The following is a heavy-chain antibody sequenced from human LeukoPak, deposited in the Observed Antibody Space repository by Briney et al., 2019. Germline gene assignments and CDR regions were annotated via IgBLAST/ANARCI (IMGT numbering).Heavy chain of an antibody. CDR1: GFTFSSYG. J-gene: IGHJ4*02. CDR3: AKPLLAAAGYFDY. Sequence: GGSLRLSCAASGFTFSSYGMHWVRQAPGKGLEWVAVISYDGSNKYYADSVKGRFTISRDNSKNTLYLQMNSLRAEDTAVYYCAKPLLAAAGYFDYWGQGTLVTVSS. D-gene: IGHD6-13*01. V-gene: IGHV3-30*18. CDR2: ISYDGSNK.